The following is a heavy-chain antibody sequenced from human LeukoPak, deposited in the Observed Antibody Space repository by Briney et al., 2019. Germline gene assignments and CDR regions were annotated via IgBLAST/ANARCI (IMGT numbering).Heavy chain of an antibody. Sequence: GGSLRLSCAASGFTFSSYWMHWVRHAPGKGLVWVSRIKSDGSTRYADSVKGRFTISRDNANNTVSLQMTSLRAEDTCVYYCARAPSEIGGYYPEYFRHWGQGTLVIVSS. CDR1: GFTFSSYW. J-gene: IGHJ1*01. D-gene: IGHD3-22*01. CDR2: IKSDGST. CDR3: ARAPSEIGGYYPEYFRH. V-gene: IGHV3-74*01.